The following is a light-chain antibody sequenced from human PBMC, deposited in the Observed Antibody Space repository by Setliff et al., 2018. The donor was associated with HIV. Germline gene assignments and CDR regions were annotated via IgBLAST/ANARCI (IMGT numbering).Light chain of an antibody. Sequence: PSVSGAPGQRVTISCTGSSSTIGAVYDVHWYQQFPGTAPKVLIYANSNRPSGVPDRFSGSKSGTSASLAITGLQAEDEADYFCQSFDSSLNGYVFGTGTKVTVL. CDR1: SSTIGAVYD. CDR3: QSFDSSLNGYV. J-gene: IGLJ1*01. V-gene: IGLV1-40*01. CDR2: ANS.